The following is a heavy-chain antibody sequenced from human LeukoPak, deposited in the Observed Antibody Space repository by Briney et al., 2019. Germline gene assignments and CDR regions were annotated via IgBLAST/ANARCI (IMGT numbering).Heavy chain of an antibody. CDR3: AREYSSSPGRLFDY. CDR1: GYTFTGYY. J-gene: IGHJ4*02. D-gene: IGHD6-6*01. V-gene: IGHV1-2*02. Sequence: ASVKVSCKASGYTFTGYYMHWVRQAPGQGLEWMGWINPKSGGTNYAQKFQGRVTMTRDTSISTAYMELSGLRSDDTAVYYCAREYSSSPGRLFDYWGPGTLVTVSS. CDR2: INPKSGGT.